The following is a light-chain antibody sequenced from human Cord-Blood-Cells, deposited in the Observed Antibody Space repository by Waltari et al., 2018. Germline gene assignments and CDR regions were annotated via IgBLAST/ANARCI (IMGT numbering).Light chain of an antibody. V-gene: IGKV3-15*01. J-gene: IGKJ2*01. CDR1: QSVRSN. CDR2: GAS. Sequence: EIVMTQSPATLSVSPGERATLSCRASQSVRSNLAWYQQKPGQAPRLLIYGASTRATGIPARFSGSGSGTEFTLTISSLQSEDFAVYDCQQYNNWPYTFGQGTKLEIK. CDR3: QQYNNWPYT.